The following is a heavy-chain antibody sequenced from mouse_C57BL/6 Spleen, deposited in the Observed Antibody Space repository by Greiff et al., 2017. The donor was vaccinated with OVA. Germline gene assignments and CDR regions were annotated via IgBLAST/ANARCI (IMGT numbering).Heavy chain of an antibody. CDR1: GYTFTSYW. V-gene: IGHV1-7*01. Sequence: VQLQQSGAELAKPGASVKLSCKASGYTFTSYWMHWVKQRPGQGLEWIGYINPSSGYTKYNQKFKDKATLTADKSSSTAYMQRSSLTYEDSAVDYCAWENYGSSLYFDDWGQGTTLTVSS. D-gene: IGHD1-1*01. CDR2: INPSSGYT. CDR3: AWENYGSSLYFDD. J-gene: IGHJ2*01.